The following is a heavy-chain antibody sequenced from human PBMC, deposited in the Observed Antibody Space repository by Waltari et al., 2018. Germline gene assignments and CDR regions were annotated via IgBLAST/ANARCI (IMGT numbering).Heavy chain of an antibody. D-gene: IGHD3-3*01. CDR2: IYWNDDK. CDR3: AHHTSTYDFWSGYYSKNYFDY. CDR1: GFSLSTSGVG. J-gene: IGHJ4*02. Sequence: QITLKESGPTLVKPTQTLTLTCTFSGFSLSTSGVGVGWIRQPPGKALEWLALIYWNDDKRYSPSLKSRLTITKDTSKNQVVLTMTNMDPVDTATYYCAHHTSTYDFWSGYYSKNYFDYWGQGTLVTVSS. V-gene: IGHV2-5*01.